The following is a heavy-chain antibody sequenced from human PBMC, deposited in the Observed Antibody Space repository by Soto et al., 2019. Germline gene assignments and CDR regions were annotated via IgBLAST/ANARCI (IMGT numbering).Heavy chain of an antibody. CDR1: GGTFSSYA. J-gene: IGHJ1*01. CDR3: ASDRCSGGSCYLNFQH. D-gene: IGHD2-15*01. Sequence: ASVTVSCQTSGGTFSSYAISWVRQAPGQGLEWMGWIIAYNGTTNYAQKLQGRVTMTTDTSTSTAYMELRSLRSDDTAVYYCASDRCSGGSCYLNFQHWGQGTLVTVSS. CDR2: IIAYNGTT. V-gene: IGHV1-18*01.